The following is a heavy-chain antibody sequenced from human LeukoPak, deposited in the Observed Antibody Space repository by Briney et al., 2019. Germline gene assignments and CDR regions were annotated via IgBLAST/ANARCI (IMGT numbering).Heavy chain of an antibody. D-gene: IGHD3-22*01. Sequence: GGSLRLSCAASGFTFSNYGMSWVRQAPGKGLEWVSAISGSGGSTYYADSVKGRFTISRDNSKNTLYLQMNSLRAEDTAVYYCAKDRDSSGYYYVIPYYFDYWGQGTLVTVSS. CDR2: ISGSGGST. CDR3: AKDRDSSGYYYVIPYYFDY. J-gene: IGHJ4*02. V-gene: IGHV3-23*01. CDR1: GFTFSNYG.